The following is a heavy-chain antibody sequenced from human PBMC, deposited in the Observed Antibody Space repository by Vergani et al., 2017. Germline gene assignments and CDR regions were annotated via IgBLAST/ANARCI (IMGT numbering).Heavy chain of an antibody. Sequence: QLQLQQWGAGLLKPSETLSLTCAVYGGSFSGYYWSWIRQPPGKGLEWIGEINHSGSTNYNPSLKSRVTISVDTSKNQFSLKLSSVTAADTAVYYCASRPPRFRGYCSGGSCYSWFDPWGQGTLVTVSS. V-gene: IGHV4-34*01. CDR3: ASRPPRFRGYCSGGSCYSWFDP. CDR2: INHSGST. D-gene: IGHD2-15*01. J-gene: IGHJ5*02. CDR1: GGSFSGYY.